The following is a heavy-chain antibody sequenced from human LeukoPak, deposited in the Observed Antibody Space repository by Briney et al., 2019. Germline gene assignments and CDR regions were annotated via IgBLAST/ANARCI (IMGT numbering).Heavy chain of an antibody. Sequence: PSETLSLTCAVYGGSFSGYYWSWIRQPPGKGLEWIGEINHSGSTNYNPSLKSRVTISVDTSKNQFSLKLSSVTAADTAVYYCARLFLREYQLPRRQNWFDPWGQGTLVTVSS. CDR2: INHSGST. D-gene: IGHD2-2*01. CDR1: GGSFSGYY. V-gene: IGHV4-34*01. J-gene: IGHJ5*02. CDR3: ARLFLREYQLPRRQNWFDP.